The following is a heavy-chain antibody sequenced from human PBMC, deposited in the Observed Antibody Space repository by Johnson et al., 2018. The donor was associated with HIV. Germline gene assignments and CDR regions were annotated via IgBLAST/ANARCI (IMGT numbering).Heavy chain of an antibody. CDR2: ISYDGSNA. CDR3: AKDREAWYISRWSPTDAFDI. CDR1: GFTLSHYG. V-gene: IGHV3-30*18. D-gene: IGHD6-13*01. J-gene: IGHJ3*02. Sequence: QEQLVESGGGLVQPGRSLRLSCAASGFTLSHYGMHWVRQAPGKGPEWVALISYDGSNAYYADSVKGRFTVSRDNSKNTLYLQMISLRAEDTAVYYCAKDREAWYISRWSPTDAFDIWGQGTMVTVSS.